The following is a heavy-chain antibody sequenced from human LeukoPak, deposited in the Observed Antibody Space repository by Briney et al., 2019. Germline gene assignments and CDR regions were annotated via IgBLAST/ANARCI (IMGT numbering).Heavy chain of an antibody. CDR2: IYHSGST. Sequence: PSGTLSLTCAVSGGSISSSNWWSWVRPPPGKGLEWIGEIYHSGSTNYNPSLKSRVTISVDKSKNQFSLKLNSVTAADTAVYYCARGGYCNSTSCDDNWFDPWGQGTLVTVSS. CDR1: GGSISSSNW. D-gene: IGHD2-2*01. J-gene: IGHJ5*02. CDR3: ARGGYCNSTSCDDNWFDP. V-gene: IGHV4-4*02.